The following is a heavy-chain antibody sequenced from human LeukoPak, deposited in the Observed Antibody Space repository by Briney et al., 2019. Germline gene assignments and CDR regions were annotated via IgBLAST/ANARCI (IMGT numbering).Heavy chain of an antibody. CDR2: IKQDGSEK. Sequence: PGGSLRLSCAASGFTSSSYWMSWVRQAPGKGLEWVANIKQDGSEKYYVDSVKGRFTISRDNAKNSLYLQMNSLRAEDTAVYYCARVGRFNWFDPWGQGTLVTVSS. J-gene: IGHJ5*02. CDR3: ARVGRFNWFDP. CDR1: GFTSSSYW. V-gene: IGHV3-7*01.